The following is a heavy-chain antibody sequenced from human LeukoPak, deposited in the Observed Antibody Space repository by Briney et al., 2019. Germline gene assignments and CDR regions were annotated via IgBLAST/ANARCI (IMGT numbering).Heavy chain of an antibody. CDR1: GFTFSTYS. CDR3: ARDGGYSGFDADC. V-gene: IGHV3-48*01. D-gene: IGHD5-12*01. J-gene: IGHJ4*02. Sequence: GGSLRLSCVASGFTFSTYSMNWVRQAPGKGLEWVSYISDSSAMYYADSVRGRFTISRENDKNSLFLQMNSLRAEDTAVYYCARDGGYSGFDADCWGQGTLVTVSS. CDR2: ISDSSAM.